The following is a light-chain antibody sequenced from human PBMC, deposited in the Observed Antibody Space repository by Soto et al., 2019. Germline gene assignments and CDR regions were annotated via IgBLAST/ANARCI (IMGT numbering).Light chain of an antibody. V-gene: IGLV1-44*01. J-gene: IGLJ1*01. CDR1: SSNIGANS. CDR3: AAWDDSLNGHV. CDR2: SSN. Sequence: QSALTQPHSASGTPGQRVTISCSGSSSNIGANSVQWFQQLPGTAPKVLIYSSNHRPSGVPERFSGPKSGTSASLAISELQSDDEADYYCAAWDDSLNGHVFGTGTKLTVL.